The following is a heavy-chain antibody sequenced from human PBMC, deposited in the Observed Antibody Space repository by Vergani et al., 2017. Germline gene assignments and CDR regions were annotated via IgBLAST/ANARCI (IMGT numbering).Heavy chain of an antibody. CDR1: GFTFSSYG. D-gene: IGHD1/OR15-1a*01. CDR2: IWYDGSNK. V-gene: IGHV3-33*01. CDR3: ARERTAATNNPGGFDY. J-gene: IGHJ4*02. Sequence: QVQLVESGGGVVQPGRSLRLSCAASGFTFSSYGMHWVRQAPGKGLEWVAVIWYDGSNKYYADSVKGRFTISRDNSKNTLYLQMNSLRAEDTAVYYCARERTAATNNPGGFDYWGQGTLVTVSS.